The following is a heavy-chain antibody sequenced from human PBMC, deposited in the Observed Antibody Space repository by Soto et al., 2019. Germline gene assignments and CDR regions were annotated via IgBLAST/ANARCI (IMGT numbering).Heavy chain of an antibody. Sequence: LSLTCTVSGGSISSGGYYWSWIRQHPGKGLEWIGYIYYSGSTYYNPSLKSRVTISVDTSKNQFSLKLSSVTAADTAVYYCARSIAAAAYFDYWGQGTLVTVSS. D-gene: IGHD6-13*01. J-gene: IGHJ4*02. CDR2: IYYSGST. CDR3: ARSIAAAAYFDY. CDR1: GGSISSGGYY. V-gene: IGHV4-31*03.